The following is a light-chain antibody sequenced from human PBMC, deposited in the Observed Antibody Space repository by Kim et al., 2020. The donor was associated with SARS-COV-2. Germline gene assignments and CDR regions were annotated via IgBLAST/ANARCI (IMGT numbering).Light chain of an antibody. Sequence: SLSPGERDTLSCRASQSVSSYLAWYQQNPGQAPRLLLYDASNRATGIPARFSGSGSGTDFTLTISSLEPEDFAVYYCQQRSNWPSTFGQGTKLEI. V-gene: IGKV3-11*01. CDR2: DAS. J-gene: IGKJ2*02. CDR3: QQRSNWPST. CDR1: QSVSSY.